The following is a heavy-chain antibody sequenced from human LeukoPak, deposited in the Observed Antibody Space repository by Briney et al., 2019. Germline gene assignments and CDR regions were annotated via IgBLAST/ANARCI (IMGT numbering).Heavy chain of an antibody. D-gene: IGHD5-12*01. Sequence: SETLSLTCIVSGGSISSYYWSWIRQPPGKGLEWIGYIYYSGSTNYNPSLKSRVTISVDTSKNQFSLKLSSVTAADTAVYYCARSSGYSGYDFVLDWGQGTLVTVSS. CDR3: ARSSGYSGYDFVLD. V-gene: IGHV4-59*01. J-gene: IGHJ4*02. CDR1: GGSISSYY. CDR2: IYYSGST.